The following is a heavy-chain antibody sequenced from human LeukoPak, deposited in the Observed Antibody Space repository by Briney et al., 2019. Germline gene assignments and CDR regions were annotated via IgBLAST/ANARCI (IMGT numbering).Heavy chain of an antibody. J-gene: IGHJ6*03. CDR1: GFTFSSYN. Sequence: GGSLRLSCAASGFTFSSYNMNWVRQAPGKGLEWVSSITSSSSHIYYADSVKGRFTISRDNAKNSLYLQMNSLRAEDTAVYYCARAKNYDFWSGYFNRYYYYYYMDVWGKGTTVTVSS. CDR2: ITSSSSHI. CDR3: ARAKNYDFWSGYFNRYYYYYYMDV. V-gene: IGHV3-21*01. D-gene: IGHD3-3*01.